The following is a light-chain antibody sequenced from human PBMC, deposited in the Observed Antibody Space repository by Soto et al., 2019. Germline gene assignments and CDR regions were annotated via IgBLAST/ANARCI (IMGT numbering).Light chain of an antibody. V-gene: IGLV2-11*01. CDR2: DVS. CDR3: CSYAGGFYV. CDR1: GSDVGGYNY. Sequence: QSALTQPRSVSGSPGQSVTISCTGTGSDVGGYNYVSWYQQHPGKAPKLMIYDVSKRPSGVPDRFSGSKSGNTASLTISGLQAEDEADYYCCSYAGGFYVFGTGTKLTVL. J-gene: IGLJ1*01.